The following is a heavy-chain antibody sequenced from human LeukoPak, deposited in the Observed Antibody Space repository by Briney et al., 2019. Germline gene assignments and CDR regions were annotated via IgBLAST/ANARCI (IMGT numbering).Heavy chain of an antibody. V-gene: IGHV1-69*13. J-gene: IGHJ3*02. CDR2: IIPIFGTA. D-gene: IGHD3-16*01. Sequence: ASVKISCKASGGTFSSYAISWVRQAPGQGLEWMGGIIPIFGTANYAQKFQGRVTITADESTSTAYMELSSLRSEDTAVYYCARPVARGEAFDIWGQGTMVTVSS. CDR3: ARPVARGEAFDI. CDR1: GGTFSSYA.